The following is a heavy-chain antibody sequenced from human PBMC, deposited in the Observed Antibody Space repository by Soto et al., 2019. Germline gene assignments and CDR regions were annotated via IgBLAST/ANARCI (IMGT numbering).Heavy chain of an antibody. D-gene: IGHD3-9*01. V-gene: IGHV1-18*04. Sequence: GASVKVSCKASGYTFTSYGISWVRQAPGQGLEWMGWISAYNGNTNYAQKLQGRVTMTTDTSTSTAYMELRSLRSDDTAVYYCARGDDILTPLYYFDYWGQGTLVTVSA. CDR2: ISAYNGNT. CDR1: GYTFTSYG. J-gene: IGHJ4*02. CDR3: ARGDDILTPLYYFDY.